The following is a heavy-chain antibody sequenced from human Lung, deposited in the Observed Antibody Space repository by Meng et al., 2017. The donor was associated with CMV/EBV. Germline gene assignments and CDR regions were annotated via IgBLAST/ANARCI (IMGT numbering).Heavy chain of an antibody. D-gene: IGHD2-15*01. CDR2: INPNSGGT. CDR1: GYTFTGYY. J-gene: IGHJ4*02. Sequence: ASVXVSXKASGYTFTGYYMHWVRQAPGQGLEWMGWINPNSGGTNYAQKFQGRVTMTRDTSISTAYMELSRLRSDDTAVYYCARDGGGLYYFDYWGQGTLVTVSS. V-gene: IGHV1-2*02. CDR3: ARDGGGLYYFDY.